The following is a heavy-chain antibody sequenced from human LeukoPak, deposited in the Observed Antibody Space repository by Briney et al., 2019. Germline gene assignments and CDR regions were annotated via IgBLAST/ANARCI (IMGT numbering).Heavy chain of an antibody. D-gene: IGHD2-2*02. V-gene: IGHV4-31*03. J-gene: IGHJ5*02. CDR1: GGSISSGGYY. CDR3: ARGWKSCSSTSCYRAFDP. CDR2: IYYSGST. Sequence: SQTLSLTCTVSGGSISSGGYYWSWIRQHPGKGLEWIGYIYYSGSTYYNPSLKSRVTISVDTSKNQFSLKLSSVTAADTAVYYWARGWKSCSSTSCYRAFDPWGQGTLVTVSP.